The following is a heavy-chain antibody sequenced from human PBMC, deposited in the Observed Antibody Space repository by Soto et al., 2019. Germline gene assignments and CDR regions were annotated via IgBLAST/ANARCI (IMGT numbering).Heavy chain of an antibody. CDR2: INHSGST. CDR1: GGSFSGYY. J-gene: IGHJ5*02. V-gene: IGHV4-34*01. D-gene: IGHD7-27*01. Sequence: SETLSLTCAVYGGSFSGYYWSWIRQPPGKGLEWIGEINHSGSTNYNPSLKSRVTISVDTSKNQFSLKLSSVTAADTAVYYCARGWGSWFDPWGQGTLVTVSS. CDR3: ARGWGSWFDP.